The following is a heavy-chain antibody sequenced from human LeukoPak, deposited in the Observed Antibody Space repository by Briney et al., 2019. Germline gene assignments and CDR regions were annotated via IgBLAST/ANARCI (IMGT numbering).Heavy chain of an antibody. V-gene: IGHV3-23*01. D-gene: IGHD2-8*01. CDR1: GFTFSSYA. J-gene: IGHJ4*02. Sequence: GGSLRLSCAASGFTFSSYAMSWVRQAPGKGLEWVSAISGSGGSTYYADSVKGRFTISRDNSKNTLYLQMNSLRAEDTAVYYCAKVLMGVMVYAIHRPFDYWGQGTLVTVSS. CDR3: AKVLMGVMVYAIHRPFDY. CDR2: ISGSGGST.